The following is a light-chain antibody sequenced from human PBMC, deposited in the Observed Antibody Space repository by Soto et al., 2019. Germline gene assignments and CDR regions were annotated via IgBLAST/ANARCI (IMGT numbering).Light chain of an antibody. Sequence: EIVMTQSPATLSVSPGERATLSCRASQSVSSNLARYQQKPGQAPRLLIYGASIRATGIPARFSGSGSGTEFTLTISSLRSEDFAVYYCQQYNNWPRTFGQGTKVDIK. V-gene: IGKV3-15*01. J-gene: IGKJ1*01. CDR2: GAS. CDR3: QQYNNWPRT. CDR1: QSVSSN.